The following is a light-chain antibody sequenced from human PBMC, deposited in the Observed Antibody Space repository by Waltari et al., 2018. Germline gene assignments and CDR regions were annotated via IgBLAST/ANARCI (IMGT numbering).Light chain of an antibody. CDR1: SSHIGAGYD. J-gene: IGLJ2*01. V-gene: IGLV1-40*01. Sequence: QSVLTQPPSVSGAPGQRVTISCTGSSSHIGAGYDVHWYQQRPGTAPKLLIYGNSNRPSGVPDRFSGSKSGTSASLAITGLQAEDEAVYYCQSYDSSLSGSVFGGGTKLTVL. CDR3: QSYDSSLSGSV. CDR2: GNS.